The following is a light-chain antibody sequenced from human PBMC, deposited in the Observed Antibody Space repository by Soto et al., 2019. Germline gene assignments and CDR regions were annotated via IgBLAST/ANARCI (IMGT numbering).Light chain of an antibody. CDR2: KAS. J-gene: IGKJ1*01. CDR3: QEYNSYPWT. Sequence: DIQMTQSPSTLSASVGDRVTITCRASQSISSWLAWYQQKPGKAPKLLIYKASSVESGVPSRFRDSGSGTESTLTISGLQTDDFATYYCQEYNSYPWTFGQGTKVAIK. CDR1: QSISSW. V-gene: IGKV1-5*03.